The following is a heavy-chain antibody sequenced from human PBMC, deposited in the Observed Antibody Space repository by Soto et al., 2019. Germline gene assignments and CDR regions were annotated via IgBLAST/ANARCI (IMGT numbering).Heavy chain of an antibody. D-gene: IGHD4-4*01. CDR3: AKKATVRDLDRNWFDP. CDR2: ISYDGSNK. V-gene: IGHV3-30*18. CDR1: GFTFSSYG. Sequence: GGSLRLSCAASGFTFSSYGMHWVRQAPGKGLEWVAVISYDGSNKYYADSVKGRFTISRDNSKNTLYLQMNSLRAEDTAVYYCAKKATVRDLDRNWFDPWGQGTLVTVSS. J-gene: IGHJ5*02.